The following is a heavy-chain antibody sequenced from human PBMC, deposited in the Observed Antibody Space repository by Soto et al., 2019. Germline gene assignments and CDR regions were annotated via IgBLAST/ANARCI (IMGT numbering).Heavy chain of an antibody. CDR1: RVPFRNFSNSA. CDR3: AKAFRVVVAAAAGTN. Sequence: GGSLRLSCGASRVPFRNFSNSAMHWVRQAPGKGLEWVSGINSGGDITYYADSVKGRFTISRDNSKNTLHLQMNSLRAEDTAVYYCAKAFRVVVAAAAGTNWGQGTLLTVSS. D-gene: IGHD2-15*01. J-gene: IGHJ4*02. V-gene: IGHV3-23*01. CDR2: INSGGDIT.